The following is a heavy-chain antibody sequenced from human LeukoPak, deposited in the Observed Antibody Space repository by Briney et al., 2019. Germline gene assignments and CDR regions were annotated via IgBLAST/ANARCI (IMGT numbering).Heavy chain of an antibody. V-gene: IGHV4-59*01. J-gene: IGHJ6*02. CDR1: GGSISHYY. CDR3: AREDPQTTVPEGMDV. D-gene: IGHD4-17*01. CDR2: IYYSGTT. Sequence: PSETLSLTCTVSGGSISHYYWSWIQQSPGKGLEWIGYIYYSGTTNYNPSLKSRVTISVDTSRNQFSLQLRSVTAADTAVYYCAREDPQTTVPEGMDVWGQGTTVSVS.